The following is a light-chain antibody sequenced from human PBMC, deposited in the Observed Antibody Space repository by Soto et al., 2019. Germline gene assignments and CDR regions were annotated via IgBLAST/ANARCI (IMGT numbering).Light chain of an antibody. V-gene: IGKV1-5*01. CDR3: QQYNTYWT. CDR2: DAS. Sequence: DIQMTQFPSALSASVGDRVTITCRASQNVNNWLAWYQHKPGKAPQLLIYDASVLESGVPSRFSGSGSGTEFTLAINGLQSDDFANYYCQQYNTYWTFGPGTKVEVE. J-gene: IGKJ1*01. CDR1: QNVNNW.